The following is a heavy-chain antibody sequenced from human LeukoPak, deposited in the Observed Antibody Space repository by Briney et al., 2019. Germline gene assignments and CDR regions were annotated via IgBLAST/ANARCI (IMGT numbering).Heavy chain of an antibody. CDR1: GYTFTGYY. V-gene: IGHV1-2*06. J-gene: IGHJ3*02. D-gene: IGHD6-19*01. CDR2: INPNSGGT. Sequence: GASVKVSCKASGYTFTGYYMHWVRQAPGQGLEWMGRINPNSGGTNYAQKFQGRVTMTRDTSISTACMELSRLRSDDTAVYYCALSIAVAGTYDIWGQGTMVTVSS. CDR3: ALSIAVAGTYDI.